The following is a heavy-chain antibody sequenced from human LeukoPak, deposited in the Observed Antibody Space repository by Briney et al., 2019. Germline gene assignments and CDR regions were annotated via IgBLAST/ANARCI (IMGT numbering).Heavy chain of an antibody. CDR3: ARDKNNWNDGGDAFDI. D-gene: IGHD1-20*01. J-gene: IGHJ3*02. V-gene: IGHV3-21*01. CDR2: ISSSSSYI. CDR1: GFRFGGFS. Sequence: GGSLRLSCAASGFRFGGFSMNWVRQAPGKGLEWVSSISSSSSYIYYADSVKGRFTISRDNAKNSLYLQMNSLRAEDTAVYYCARDKNNWNDGGDAFDIWGQGTMVTVSS.